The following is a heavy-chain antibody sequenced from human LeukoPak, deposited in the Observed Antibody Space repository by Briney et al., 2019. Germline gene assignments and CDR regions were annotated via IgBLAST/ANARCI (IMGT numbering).Heavy chain of an antibody. CDR2: IKKDGSEK. Sequence: GGSLRLSCAASGFTFNSYAFNWVRQAPGKGLEWVANIKKDGSEKYYVDSVKGRFTISRDNAKTSLYLQMNSLRAGDTAVYYCATTSSGYSYGYPYYFDYWGQGTLVTVSS. J-gene: IGHJ4*02. CDR3: ATTSSGYSYGYPYYFDY. V-gene: IGHV3-7*01. CDR1: GFTFNSYA. D-gene: IGHD5-18*01.